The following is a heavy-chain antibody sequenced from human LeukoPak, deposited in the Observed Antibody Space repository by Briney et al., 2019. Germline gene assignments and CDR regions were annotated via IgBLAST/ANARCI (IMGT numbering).Heavy chain of an antibody. Sequence: GGSLRLSCAASGFTFSSYSMNWVRQAPGKGLEWVANTKQDGNEQYYVDSVAGRFTISRDNAKNSLYLQMNSLRAEDTAVYYCARSITGSGSYYPYFDYWGQGTLVTVSS. CDR2: TKQDGNEQ. J-gene: IGHJ4*02. CDR1: GFTFSSYS. D-gene: IGHD3-10*01. CDR3: ARSITGSGSYYPYFDY. V-gene: IGHV3-7*04.